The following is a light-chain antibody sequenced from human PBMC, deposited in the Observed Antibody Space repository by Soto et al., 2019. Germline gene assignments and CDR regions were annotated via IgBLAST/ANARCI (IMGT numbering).Light chain of an antibody. CDR3: CTYAGSSTFI. CDR1: SSDVGSYNL. J-gene: IGLJ2*01. V-gene: IGLV2-23*03. Sequence: QSALTQPASVSGSPGQSITICCTGTSSDVGSYNLVSWYQHHPGKAPKLMIYEGSKRLSGVSDRFSGSKSGNTASLTISGLQAEDEADYYCCTYAGSSTFIFGDGNKMTVL. CDR2: EGS.